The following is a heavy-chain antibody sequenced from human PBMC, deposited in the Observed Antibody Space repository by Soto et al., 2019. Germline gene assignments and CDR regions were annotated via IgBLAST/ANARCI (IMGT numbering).Heavy chain of an antibody. CDR2: INAGNGDT. D-gene: IGHD2-21*02. CDR3: ARSIVVVTALVS. CDR1: GYTFIANY. Sequence: ASVKVSCKGSGYTFIANYIQWVRQAPGQGLEWMGWINAGNGDTKYSQKFQGRVTITRDTSASTAYMELSSLTSEDTAVYYCARSIVVVTALVSWGQGTLVTVSS. V-gene: IGHV1-3*01. J-gene: IGHJ5*02.